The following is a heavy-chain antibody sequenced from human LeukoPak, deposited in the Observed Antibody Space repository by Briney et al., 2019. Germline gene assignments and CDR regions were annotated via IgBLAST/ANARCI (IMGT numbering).Heavy chain of an antibody. CDR3: ARGYSSDYYYPLWDY. CDR1: GFSVSSNY. Sequence: PGGSLRLSCAASGFSVSSNYMSWVRQAPGKGPEWVSVLYIGGRTYYAGSVKGRFTISRDNSENTLYLQMSSLRVEDTAVYYCARGYSSDYYYPLWDYWGQGILVTVSS. CDR2: LYIGGRT. J-gene: IGHJ4*02. D-gene: IGHD3-22*01. V-gene: IGHV3-53*01.